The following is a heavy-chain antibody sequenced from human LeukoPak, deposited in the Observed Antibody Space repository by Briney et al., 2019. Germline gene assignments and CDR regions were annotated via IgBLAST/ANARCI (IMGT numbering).Heavy chain of an antibody. D-gene: IGHD2-21*01. J-gene: IGHJ4*02. CDR2: INPNSGGT. Sequence: ASVKVSCKASGYTFTGYYMHWVRQAPGQGLEWMGWINPNSGGTNYAQKFQGRVTMTRDTSISTAYMELSRLRSDDTAVYYCARASTYCGGDCYQADYWGQGTLVTVSS. CDR3: ARASTYCGGDCYQADY. CDR1: GYTFTGYY. V-gene: IGHV1-2*02.